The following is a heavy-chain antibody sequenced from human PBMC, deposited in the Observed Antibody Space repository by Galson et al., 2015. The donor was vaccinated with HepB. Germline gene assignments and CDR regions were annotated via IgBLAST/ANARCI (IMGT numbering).Heavy chain of an antibody. CDR2: ISGSGGST. V-gene: IGHV3-23*01. Sequence: SLRLSCAASGFTFSSYAMSWVRQAPGKGLEWVSAISGSGGSTYYADSVKGRFTISRDNSKNTLYLQMNSLRAEDTAVYYCAKDRRKRGSYYDYWGQGTLVTVSS. CDR1: GFTFSSYA. J-gene: IGHJ4*02. CDR3: AKDRRKRGSYYDY. D-gene: IGHD1-26*01.